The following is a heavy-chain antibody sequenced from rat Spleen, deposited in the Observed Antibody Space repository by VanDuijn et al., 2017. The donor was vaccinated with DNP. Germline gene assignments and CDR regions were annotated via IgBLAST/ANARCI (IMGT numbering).Heavy chain of an antibody. Sequence: EVQLVESGGGLVQPGRSLKLSCAASGFTFSDYYMAWVRQAPKKGLEWVASISYEGSSTYYGDSVKGRFTISRDNAKSTLYLQMNSLRSEDTATYYCARHPVYYSSYMGGWYFDFWGPGTMVTVSS. CDR3: ARHPVYYSSYMGGWYFDF. CDR2: ISYEGSST. J-gene: IGHJ1*01. CDR1: GFTFSDYY. V-gene: IGHV5-22*01. D-gene: IGHD1-2*01.